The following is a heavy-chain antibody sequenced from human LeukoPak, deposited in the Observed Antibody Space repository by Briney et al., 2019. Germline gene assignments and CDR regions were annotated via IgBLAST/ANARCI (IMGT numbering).Heavy chain of an antibody. CDR3: ARDRGSNYGGAFDY. Sequence: GGSLRLSXAASGFTFSSYWMSWLRQAPGKGLEWVANIKQDGSEKYSVDSVKGRFTISRDNAKNSLYLQMNSLRAEDTAVYYCARDRGSNYGGAFDYWGQGTLVTVSS. CDR2: IKQDGSEK. V-gene: IGHV3-7*01. CDR1: GFTFSSYW. D-gene: IGHD4-11*01. J-gene: IGHJ4*02.